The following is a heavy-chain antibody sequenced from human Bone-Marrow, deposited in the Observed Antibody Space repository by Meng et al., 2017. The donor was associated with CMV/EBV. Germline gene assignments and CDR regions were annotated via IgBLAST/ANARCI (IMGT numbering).Heavy chain of an antibody. V-gene: IGHV3-11*04. CDR1: GFTFSDYY. J-gene: IGHJ6*02. CDR2: ISSSGSTI. Sequence: GESLKISCAASGFTFSDYYMSWIRQAPGKGLEWVSYISSSGSTIYYADSVKGRFTISRDNAKNSLYPQMNSLRAEDTAVYYCARSVKYYYYGMDVWGQGTTVTVSS. CDR3: ARSVKYYYYGMDV.